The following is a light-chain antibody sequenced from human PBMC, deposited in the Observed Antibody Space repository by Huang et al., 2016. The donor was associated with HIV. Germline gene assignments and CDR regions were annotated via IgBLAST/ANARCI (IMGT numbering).Light chain of an antibody. J-gene: IGKJ1*01. CDR1: QNVGSK. CDR3: QQYNIWPPWT. Sequence: EVVMTQSPGTLSVSPGERATLSCRASQNVGSKLAWYQQKPGQAPRLLSFGASTRADDIPARFSGSGSGTDFTLTITSLQSEDFAVYYCQQYNIWPPWTFGQGTKVEIK. CDR2: GAS. V-gene: IGKV3-15*01.